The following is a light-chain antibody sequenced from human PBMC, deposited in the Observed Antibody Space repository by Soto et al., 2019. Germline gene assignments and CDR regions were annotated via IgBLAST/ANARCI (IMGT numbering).Light chain of an antibody. J-gene: IGKJ1*01. CDR1: QSISSW. Sequence: DIQMTQSPSTLSATAGDRVTITCRASQSISSWLAWYQHKPGKAPKLLIYDASNLDSGVPSRFSGSGSGTEFSLTISSLQPDDFATYYCQQYNIYSETFGQGTKVDIK. V-gene: IGKV1-5*01. CDR3: QQYNIYSET. CDR2: DAS.